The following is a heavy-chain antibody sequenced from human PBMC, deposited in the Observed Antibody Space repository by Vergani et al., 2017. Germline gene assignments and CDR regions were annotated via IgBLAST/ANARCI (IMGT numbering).Heavy chain of an antibody. CDR1: GFTVSSNY. Sequence: EVQLVETGGGLIQPGGSLRLSCAASGFTVSSNYMSWVRQAPGKGLEWVSVIYSGGSTYYTDSVKGRFTISRDNSKHTLYLQMNSLRAEGTAEYYCARVYGSGSYYNVKDYYGMDVWGQGTTVTVSS. CDR3: ARVYGSGSYYNVKDYYGMDV. D-gene: IGHD3-10*01. J-gene: IGHJ6*02. CDR2: IYSGGST. V-gene: IGHV3-53*02.